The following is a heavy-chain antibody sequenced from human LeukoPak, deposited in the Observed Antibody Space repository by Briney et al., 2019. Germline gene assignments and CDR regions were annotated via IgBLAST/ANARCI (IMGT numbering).Heavy chain of an antibody. Sequence: GGSLRLSCAASVFTLSNHWMTWVRQGPGTGLEFVASIIYSGGATYYADSVKGRFTISRDNSKNTLYLQMNSLRAEDTALYYCAKDGLYYDGSEHVYYFDSWGQGTLVTVSS. CDR2: IIYSGGAT. J-gene: IGHJ4*02. V-gene: IGHV3-23*01. D-gene: IGHD3-22*01. CDR3: AKDGLYYDGSEHVYYFDS. CDR1: VFTLSNHW.